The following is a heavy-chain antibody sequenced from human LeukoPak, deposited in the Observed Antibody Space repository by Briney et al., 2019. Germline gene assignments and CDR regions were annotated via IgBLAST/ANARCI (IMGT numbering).Heavy chain of an antibody. CDR1: GGSISSSNW. CDR2: INHSGST. D-gene: IGHD2-2*01. V-gene: IGHV4-4*02. Sequence: PSETLSLTCAVSGGSISSSNWWSWVRQPPGKGLEWIGQINHSGSTYYNPSLKSRVTISVDRSKNQFSLKLSSVTAADTAVYYCAREVAAYCSSTSCYAAADYWGQGTLVTVSS. J-gene: IGHJ4*02. CDR3: AREVAAYCSSTSCYAAADY.